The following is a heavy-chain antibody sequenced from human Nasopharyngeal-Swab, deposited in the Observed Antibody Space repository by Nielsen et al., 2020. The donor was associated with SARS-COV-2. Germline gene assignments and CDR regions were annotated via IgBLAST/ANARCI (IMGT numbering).Heavy chain of an antibody. J-gene: IGHJ4*02. CDR2: ISTYNGNT. CDR1: GYTFINYA. CDR3: AKGVGPLDY. Sequence: ASVKVSCKASGYTFINYAITWVRQAPGQGLEWMGWISTYNGNTNYAQNLQGRVTMTTDTSTSTAYVELRSLRSDDTAVYYCAKGVGPLDYWGQGTLVTVSS. V-gene: IGHV1-18*01.